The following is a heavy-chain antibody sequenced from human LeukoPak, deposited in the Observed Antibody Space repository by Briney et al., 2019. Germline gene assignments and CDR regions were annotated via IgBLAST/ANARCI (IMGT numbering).Heavy chain of an antibody. V-gene: IGHV5-51*01. J-gene: IGHJ5*02. CDR3: ARRNYYYDSSGYVNWFDP. Sequence: GESLKISCKGSGYSFTNYWIGWVRQMPGKGLEWMGIIYPDDSDTRYSPSFQGQVTISVDKSISTAYLQWSSLKASDSAMYYCARRNYYYDSSGYVNWFDPWGQGTLVTVSS. CDR2: IYPDDSDT. CDR1: GYSFTNYW. D-gene: IGHD3-22*01.